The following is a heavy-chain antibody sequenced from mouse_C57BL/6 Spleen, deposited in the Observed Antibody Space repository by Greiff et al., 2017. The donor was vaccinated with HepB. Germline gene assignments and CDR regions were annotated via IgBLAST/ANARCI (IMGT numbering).Heavy chain of an antibody. CDR1: GFTFSSYG. CDR2: ISSGGSYT. J-gene: IGHJ3*01. D-gene: IGHD1-1*01. Sequence: EVQVVESGGDLVKPGGSLKLSCAASGFTFSSYGMSWVRQTPDKRLEWVATISSGGSYTYYPDSVKGRFTISRDNAKNTLYLQMSSLKSEDTAMYYCARHGGSSSWFAYWGQGTLVTVSA. CDR3: ARHGGSSSWFAY. V-gene: IGHV5-6*01.